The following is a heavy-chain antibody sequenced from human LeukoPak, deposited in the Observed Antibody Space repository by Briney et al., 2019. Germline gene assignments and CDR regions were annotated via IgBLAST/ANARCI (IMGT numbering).Heavy chain of an antibody. CDR2: IRSKANSYAT. J-gene: IGHJ4*02. V-gene: IGHV3-73*01. D-gene: IGHD6-13*01. CDR3: TTVGYSSSWVDY. Sequence: GGSLKLSCAASGFTFSGSAMHWVRQASGKGLEWAGRIRSKANSYATAYAASVKGSFTISRDDSKNTAYLQMNSLKTEDTAVYYCTTVGYSSSWVDYWGQGTLVTVSS. CDR1: GFTFSGSA.